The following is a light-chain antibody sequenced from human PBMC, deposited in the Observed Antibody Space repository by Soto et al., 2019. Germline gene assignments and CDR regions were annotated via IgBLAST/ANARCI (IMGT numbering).Light chain of an antibody. Sequence: AIRMTQSPSSFSASTGDRVTITCRASQGISSYLAWYQQKPRKAPKLLIYAASTLQSGVPSRFSGSGYGTDFTLTICCLQSEDFASYYCQQYYSYPRTFCPETKVNIK. V-gene: IGKV1-8*01. CDR1: QGISSY. CDR2: AAS. J-gene: IGKJ3*01. CDR3: QQYYSYPRT.